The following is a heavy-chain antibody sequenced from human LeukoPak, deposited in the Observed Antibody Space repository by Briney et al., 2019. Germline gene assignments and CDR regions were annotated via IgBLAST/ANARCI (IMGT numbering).Heavy chain of an antibody. Sequence: PGGSLRLSCAASGFTFSNAWTSWVRQAPGKGLEWVGRIKSKTDGGTTDYAAPVKGRFTISRDDSKNTLYLQMNSLKTEDTAVYYCTTDHKERAAGYAFYYYYMDVWGKGTTVTISS. D-gene: IGHD6-13*01. CDR2: IKSKTDGGTT. V-gene: IGHV3-15*01. CDR3: TTDHKERAAGYAFYYYYMDV. CDR1: GFTFSNAW. J-gene: IGHJ6*03.